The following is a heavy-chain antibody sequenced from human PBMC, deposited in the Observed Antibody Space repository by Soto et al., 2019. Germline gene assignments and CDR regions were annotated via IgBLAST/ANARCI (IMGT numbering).Heavy chain of an antibody. D-gene: IGHD3-22*01. CDR3: GMVADSGYYTVDR. CDR1: GLTLSTSS. V-gene: IGHV3-48*01. CDR2: IRRHTSVT. J-gene: IGHJ5*02. Sequence: EVQLVESGGMLVQPGGSLRLSCAASGLTLSTSSMNWVRQAPGKGLEWISYIRRHTSVTAYADSVKGRFTISRDSAKNSLYLQLDSLIVEVTAVYYCGMVADSGYYTVDRWGQGTVVTVSS.